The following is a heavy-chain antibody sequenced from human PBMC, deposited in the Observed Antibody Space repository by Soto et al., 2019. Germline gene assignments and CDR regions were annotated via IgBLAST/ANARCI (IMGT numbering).Heavy chain of an antibody. D-gene: IGHD3-10*01. J-gene: IGHJ4*01. Sequence: EVQLVESGGGLVQPGGSLRLCCAASGFTFSNYWMTWVRQAPGKGLEWVANIKEDGGERNYVDSLKGRFTISRDNAKNSLYLQMNSLRAEDTAVYYCARAGSENDSWGQGTLVTVSS. CDR2: IKEDGGER. CDR3: ARAGSENDS. V-gene: IGHV3-7*05. CDR1: GFTFSNYW.